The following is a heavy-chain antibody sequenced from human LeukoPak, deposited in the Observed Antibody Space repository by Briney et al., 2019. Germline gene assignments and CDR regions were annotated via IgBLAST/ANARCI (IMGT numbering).Heavy chain of an antibody. J-gene: IGHJ5*02. CDR2: ISSNGGGT. Sequence: GGSLRLSCAVSGFTFSNYAMPWVRQAPGKGLEYVSAISSNGGGTYYANSVKGRFTISRDNSKKTLYLQMGNLRVEDMAVYYCAREYCSGTSCLGGFDPWGQGTLVTVSS. D-gene: IGHD2-2*01. CDR3: AREYCSGTSCLGGFDP. V-gene: IGHV3-64*01. CDR1: GFTFSNYA.